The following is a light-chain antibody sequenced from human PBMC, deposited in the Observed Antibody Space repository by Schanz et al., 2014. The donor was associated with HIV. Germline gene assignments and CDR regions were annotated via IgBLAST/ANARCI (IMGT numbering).Light chain of an antibody. CDR2: ATY. Sequence: QSVLTQPPSASGTPGQRVTMSCSASSSNIATNAVNWYQQLPGTAPKLLIYATYNRPSGVPDRFSGSSSGTSASLAISGLQSEDEADYYCAAWDDSLNGVVFGGGTKVTVL. V-gene: IGLV1-44*01. CDR3: AAWDDSLNGVV. J-gene: IGLJ2*01. CDR1: SSNIATNA.